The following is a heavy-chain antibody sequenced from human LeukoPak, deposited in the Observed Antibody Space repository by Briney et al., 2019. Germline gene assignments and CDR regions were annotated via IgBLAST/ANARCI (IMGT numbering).Heavy chain of an antibody. CDR3: AREDTSMLSNDC. J-gene: IGHJ4*02. CDR2: ISRSSSYI. D-gene: IGHD5-18*01. Sequence: TTGGSLRLSCAASGFSFSSHWVHWVRQAPGKGLEWVSSISRSSSYIYYADSVKGRFTITRDNPKNSPYLQMNSLRAADTAVYYCAREDTSMLSNDCWGQGTLVTVSS. V-gene: IGHV3-21*01. CDR1: GFSFSSHW.